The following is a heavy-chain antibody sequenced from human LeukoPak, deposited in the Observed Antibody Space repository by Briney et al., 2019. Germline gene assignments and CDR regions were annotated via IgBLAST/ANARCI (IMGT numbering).Heavy chain of an antibody. D-gene: IGHD2-2*01. V-gene: IGHV1-2*02. Sequence: GASVKVSCKASGYPFTDYYMHWVRQAPGQGLEWMGWINPNRGGTDYAQKFQGRVTMTRDTSISTVYMELSRLRSDDTAAYYCARDASRTNFDPWGQGILVTVSS. J-gene: IGHJ5*02. CDR3: ARDASRTNFDP. CDR1: GYPFTDYY. CDR2: INPNRGGT.